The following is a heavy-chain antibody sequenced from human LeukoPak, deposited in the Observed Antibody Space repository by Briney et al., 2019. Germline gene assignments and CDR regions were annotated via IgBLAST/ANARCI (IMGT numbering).Heavy chain of an antibody. J-gene: IGHJ4*02. V-gene: IGHV3-30*02. CDR1: GFTFSSYD. D-gene: IGHD6-6*01. CDR2: IRYDGSYK. CDR3: ARDPSSSSSVGGYLDY. Sequence: GGSLRLSCAASGFTFSSYDMNWVRQAPGKGLEWVAFIRYDGSYKYYADSVKGRFTISRDNSKNTMYLQMNSLRAEDTAVYYCARDPSSSSSVGGYLDYWGQGTLVTVSS.